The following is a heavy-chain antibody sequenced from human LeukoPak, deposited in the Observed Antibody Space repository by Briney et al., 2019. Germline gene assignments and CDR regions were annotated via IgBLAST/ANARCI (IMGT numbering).Heavy chain of an antibody. V-gene: IGHV4-39*01. J-gene: IGHJ5*02. D-gene: IGHD3-10*01. Sequence: PSETLSLTCTVSGGSISSTRYYWGWIRQPPGKGLEWIGSIYYSGSTYYNPSLKSRVTMSVDRSKNQFSLKLSSVTAADTAVYYCARHGIYYGLGSSYGLPNWLDPWGQETLVTVSS. CDR3: ARHGIYYGLGSSYGLPNWLDP. CDR1: GGSISSTRYY. CDR2: IYYSGST.